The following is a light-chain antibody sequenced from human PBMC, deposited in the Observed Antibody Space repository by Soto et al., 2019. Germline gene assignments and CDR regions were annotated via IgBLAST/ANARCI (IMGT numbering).Light chain of an antibody. CDR3: CSYAGSSTV. V-gene: IGLV2-23*02. J-gene: IGLJ1*01. Sequence: SALPQPSYVYVSPGRSITISSPGTSSDVGSYNLVSWYQQHPGKAPKLMIYEVSKRPSGVSNRFSGSKSGNTASLTISGLQAEDEADYYCCSYAGSSTVFGTGTKVTV. CDR2: EVS. CDR1: SSDVGSYNL.